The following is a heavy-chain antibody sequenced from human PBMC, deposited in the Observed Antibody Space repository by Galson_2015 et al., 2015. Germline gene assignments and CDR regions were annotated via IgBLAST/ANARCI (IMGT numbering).Heavy chain of an antibody. D-gene: IGHD2-2*01. CDR1: GFTVSSNY. CDR2: IYSGGST. Sequence: SLRLSCAASGFTVSSNYMSWVRQAPGKRLEWVSVIYSGGSTYYADSVKGRFTISRDNSKNTLYLQMNSLRAEDTAVYYCARDGPVGTSCFNWGQGTLVTVSS. CDR3: ARDGPVGTSCFN. J-gene: IGHJ4*02. V-gene: IGHV3-53*01.